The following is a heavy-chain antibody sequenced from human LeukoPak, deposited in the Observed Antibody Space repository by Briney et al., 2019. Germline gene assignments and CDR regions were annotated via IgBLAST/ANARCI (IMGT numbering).Heavy chain of an antibody. CDR2: VDPEDGET. Sequence: ATVKISCKASGYTFTDYYMHWVQQAPGKGLEWMGRVDPEDGETIYAEKFQGRVTITADTSTDTAYMELSSLRSEDTAVYYCATRPAYYYDSSGYYKSGDWFDPWGQGILVTVSS. CDR1: GYTFTDYY. J-gene: IGHJ5*02. D-gene: IGHD3-22*01. CDR3: ATRPAYYYDSSGYYKSGDWFDP. V-gene: IGHV1-69-2*01.